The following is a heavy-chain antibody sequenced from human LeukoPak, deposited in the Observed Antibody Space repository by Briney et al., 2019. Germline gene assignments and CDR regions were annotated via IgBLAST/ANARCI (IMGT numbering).Heavy chain of an antibody. J-gene: IGHJ4*02. CDR1: GGSITSTNW. D-gene: IGHD1-26*01. Sequence: SGTLSLTCGVSGGSITSTNWWSWVRQPPGQGLEWIGEISLRGRSNYNPSLNSRVTMSLDESKNQLSLNLTSVTAADTAIYYCSRESGPFCPFGYWGQGALVTVPS. CDR2: ISLRGRS. CDR3: SRESGPFCPFGY. V-gene: IGHV4-4*02.